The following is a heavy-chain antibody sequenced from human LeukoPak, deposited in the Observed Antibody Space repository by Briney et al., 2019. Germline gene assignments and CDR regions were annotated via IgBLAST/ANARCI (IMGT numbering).Heavy chain of an antibody. CDR2: INSDGSST. CDR1: GFTFNSYW. Sequence: GGSLRLSCGASGFTFNSYWMHWGRQARGKGVGWVSRINSDGSSTTYADSVKGRFTISRDNAKNTLYLQMNSLRVEDTAVYYCARVVGSSAWYRLDYWGQGTLVTVSS. J-gene: IGHJ4*02. D-gene: IGHD6-19*01. V-gene: IGHV3-74*01. CDR3: ARVVGSSAWYRLDY.